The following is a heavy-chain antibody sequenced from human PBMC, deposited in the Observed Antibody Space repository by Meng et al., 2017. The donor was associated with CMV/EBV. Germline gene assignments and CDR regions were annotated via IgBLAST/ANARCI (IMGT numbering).Heavy chain of an antibody. V-gene: IGHV3-30*02. J-gene: IGHJ6*02. CDR1: GFTFSSYG. Sequence: GESLKISCAASGFTFSSYGMHWVRQAPGKGLEWVAVIWYDGSNKYYADSVKGRFTISRDNSKNTMYLQMNSLRGEDTAIYYCAKDHRGRFIVGPRADGGHGMDVWGQGTTVTVSS. CDR3: AKDHRGRFIVGPRADGGHGMDV. D-gene: IGHD1-26*01. CDR2: IWYDGSNK.